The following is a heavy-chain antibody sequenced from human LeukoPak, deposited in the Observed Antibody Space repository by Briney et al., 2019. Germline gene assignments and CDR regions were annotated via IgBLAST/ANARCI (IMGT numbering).Heavy chain of an antibody. J-gene: IGHJ4*02. Sequence: SETLSLTCTVSGGYISNSSYYWGWIRQPPGKGLEWIGSIYYSGSTYYNPSLKSRVTISVDTSKNQFSLKLSSVTAADTAVYYCARIAAAGTVNYWGRGTLVTVSS. D-gene: IGHD6-13*01. CDR2: IYYSGST. CDR1: GGYISNSSYY. CDR3: ARIAAAGTVNY. V-gene: IGHV4-39*01.